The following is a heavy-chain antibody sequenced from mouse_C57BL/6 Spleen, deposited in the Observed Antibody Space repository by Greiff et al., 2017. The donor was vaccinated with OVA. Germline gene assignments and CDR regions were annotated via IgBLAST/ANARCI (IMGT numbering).Heavy chain of an antibody. V-gene: IGHV1-64*01. J-gene: IGHJ1*03. D-gene: IGHD1-1*01. Sequence: QVQLQQPGAELVKPGASVKLSCKASGYTFTSYWMHWVKQRPGQGLEWIGMIHPNSGSTNYNEKFKSKATLTVDKSSSTAYMQLSSLTSEDSAVYYCARSGYYGAFDVWGTGTTVTVPS. CDR2: IHPNSGST. CDR1: GYTFTSYW. CDR3: ARSGYYGAFDV.